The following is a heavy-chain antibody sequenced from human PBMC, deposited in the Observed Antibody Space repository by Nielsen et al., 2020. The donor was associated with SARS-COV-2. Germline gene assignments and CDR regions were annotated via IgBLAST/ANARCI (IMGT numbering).Heavy chain of an antibody. D-gene: IGHD1-1*01. CDR2: IYYRGSA. CDR3: ARCSWYNWNGGWFDP. V-gene: IGHV4-31*02. J-gene: IGHJ5*02. Sequence: WIRQPPGKGLEWIGYIYYRGSAYSNPSLKSRVTMSVDTSKNQFSLNLTSVIAADTAVYYCARCSWYNWNGGWFDPWGQGTLVTVSS.